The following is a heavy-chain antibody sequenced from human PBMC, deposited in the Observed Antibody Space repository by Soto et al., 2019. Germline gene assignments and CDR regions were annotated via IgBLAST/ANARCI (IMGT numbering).Heavy chain of an antibody. CDR2: IKSKTDGGTT. D-gene: IGHD6-19*01. CDR1: GFTFSNAW. Sequence: EVQLVESGGGLVKPGGSLRLSCAASGFTFSNAWMSWVRQAPGKGLEWVGRIKSKTDGGTTDYAAPVKGRFTISRDDSKNTLYLQINSLKTEDTAVYYCTTGGSSSGWYYYYGMDVWGQGTTVTVSS. V-gene: IGHV3-15*01. CDR3: TTGGSSSGWYYYYGMDV. J-gene: IGHJ6*02.